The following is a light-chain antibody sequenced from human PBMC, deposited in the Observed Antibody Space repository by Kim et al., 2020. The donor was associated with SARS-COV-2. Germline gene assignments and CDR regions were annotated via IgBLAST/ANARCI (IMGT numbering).Light chain of an antibody. CDR2: SEN. CDR3: AAWDDSMNGVV. J-gene: IGLJ2*01. V-gene: IGLV1-44*01. Sequence: GQWVTISGAGSSSDIGSNNVDWYQQHPGTAPTLLIYSENKRPSGVPDRFSGSKSGTTASLAISGLQSEDEADYYCAAWDDSMNGVVFGGGTQLTVL. CDR1: SSDIGSNN.